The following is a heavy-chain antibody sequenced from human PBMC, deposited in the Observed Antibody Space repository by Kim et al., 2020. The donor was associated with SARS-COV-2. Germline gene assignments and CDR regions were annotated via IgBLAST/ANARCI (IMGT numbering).Heavy chain of an antibody. Sequence: GGSLRLSCAASGITIEQSSRNWVRQGSWKGREWDSSIGSNGETKYYADSVKGRFTISIDKNKNSLYLQMNGLRTEDTALYYCVRASGWLPRYWGQGTLVTVST. V-gene: IGHV3-43*01. CDR1: GITIEQSS. CDR2: IGSNGETK. J-gene: IGHJ4*02. CDR3: VRASGWLPRY. D-gene: IGHD6-19*01.